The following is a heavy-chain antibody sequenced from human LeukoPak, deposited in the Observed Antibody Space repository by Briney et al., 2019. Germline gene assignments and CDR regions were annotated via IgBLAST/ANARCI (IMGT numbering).Heavy chain of an antibody. V-gene: IGHV1-18*01. Sequence: ASVKVSCKASGYTFTSYGISWVLHAPGLGLEGMGWISAYNGNTNYAQKLQGRVTMTTDTSTSTAYMELRSLRSDDTAVYYCARDELLWFGELSSGAFDIWGQGTMVTVSS. J-gene: IGHJ3*02. CDR1: GYTFTSYG. CDR3: ARDELLWFGELSSGAFDI. CDR2: ISAYNGNT. D-gene: IGHD3-10*01.